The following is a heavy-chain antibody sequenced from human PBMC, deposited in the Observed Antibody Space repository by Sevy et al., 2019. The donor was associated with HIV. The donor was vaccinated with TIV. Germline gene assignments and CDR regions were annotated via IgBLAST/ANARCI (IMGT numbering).Heavy chain of an antibody. Sequence: GGSLRLSCAASGFTFSSYEMNWVRQAPGKGLEWVSYISSSGSTIYYAESVKGRLTISRDNAKNSRYLQMNSLRAEDTAVYDCAARTPPAAISSWDPNYYYYYGMDVWGQGTTVTVSS. CDR3: AARTPPAAISSWDPNYYYYYGMDV. D-gene: IGHD2-2*01. CDR2: ISSSGSTI. J-gene: IGHJ6*02. V-gene: IGHV3-48*03. CDR1: GFTFSSYE.